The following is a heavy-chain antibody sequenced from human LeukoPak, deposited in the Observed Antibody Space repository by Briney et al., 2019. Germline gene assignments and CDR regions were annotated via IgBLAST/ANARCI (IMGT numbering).Heavy chain of an antibody. D-gene: IGHD3-10*01. Sequence: ASVKVSCKASGYTFTGYYMHWVRQAPGQGLEWMGWINPNSGGTNYAQKFQGRVTMTRDTSISTAYMELSRLRSDDTAVYYCARGRRYYYGSGSYYGLDYWGQGTLVTVSS. CDR3: ARGRRYYYGSGSYYGLDY. CDR1: GYTFTGYY. CDR2: INPNSGGT. V-gene: IGHV1-2*02. J-gene: IGHJ4*02.